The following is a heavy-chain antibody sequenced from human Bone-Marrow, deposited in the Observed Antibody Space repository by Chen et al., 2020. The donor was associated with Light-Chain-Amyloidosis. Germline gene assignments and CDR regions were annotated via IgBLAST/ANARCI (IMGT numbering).Heavy chain of an antibody. CDR2: IYYSGST. V-gene: IGHV4-39*02. CDR3: ARRRGGENYYYGMDV. CDR1: GGSIINSNSY. Sequence: QLQLQESGPGLLNPSETLSLTCTVSGGSIINSNSYWGWIRQPPGKGLEWIGAIYYSGSTYYNPSLKSRLTISVDTSKNHFSLKLNSVTVADTAVYYCARRRGGENYYYGMDVWGQGTTVSVSS. J-gene: IGHJ6*01. D-gene: IGHD3-10*01.